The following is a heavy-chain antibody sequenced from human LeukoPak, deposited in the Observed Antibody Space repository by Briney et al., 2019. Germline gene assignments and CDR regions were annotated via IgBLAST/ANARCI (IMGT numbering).Heavy chain of an antibody. CDR2: INHSGST. J-gene: IGHJ6*04. Sequence: SETLSLTCAVYGGSFSGYYWSWIRQPPGKGLEWIGEINHSGSTNYNPSLKSRVTISVDTSKNQFSLKLSSVTAADTAVYYCARARWRVHMDVWGKGTTVTISS. CDR1: GGSFSGYY. V-gene: IGHV4-34*01. D-gene: IGHD6-19*01. CDR3: ARARWRVHMDV.